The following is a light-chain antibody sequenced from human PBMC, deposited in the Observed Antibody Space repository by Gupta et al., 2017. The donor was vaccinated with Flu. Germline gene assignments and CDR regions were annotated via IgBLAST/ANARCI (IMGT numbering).Light chain of an antibody. Sequence: GDRVTSTCLASKGIKNDLQWYLQKPGKSPKRLIYAASSLQSGVPSRFSGSGSGTEFTLKISSLQPEDFATYYCLQHHTYPWTFGQGTKVEIK. CDR2: AAS. J-gene: IGKJ1*01. V-gene: IGKV1-17*01. CDR1: KGIKND. CDR3: LQHHTYPWT.